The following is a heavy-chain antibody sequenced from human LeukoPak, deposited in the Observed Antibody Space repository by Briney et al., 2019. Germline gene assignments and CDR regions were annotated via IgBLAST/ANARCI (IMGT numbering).Heavy chain of an antibody. V-gene: IGHV4-4*07. D-gene: IGHD3-22*01. CDR3: ARGSYDSSGYYFDY. J-gene: IGHJ4*02. CDR2: IYTSGST. Sequence: SETLSLTCTVSGGSISSYYWSWIRQPAGKGLEWIGRIYTSGSTNYNPSLKSRVTMSVDTSKNQFSLKLSSVTAADTAVYYCARGSYDSSGYYFDYWGQGTLVTVSS. CDR1: GGSISSYY.